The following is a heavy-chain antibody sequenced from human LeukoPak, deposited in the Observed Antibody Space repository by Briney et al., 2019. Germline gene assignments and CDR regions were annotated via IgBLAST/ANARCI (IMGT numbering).Heavy chain of an antibody. D-gene: IGHD3-16*01. CDR1: GFTFSSYA. V-gene: IGHV3-20*01. CDR3: ARDQGEAALDY. CDR2: INWNGGST. Sequence: GGSLRLSCAASGFTFSSYAMSWVRQAPGKGLEWVSGINWNGGSTGYADSVKGRFTISRDNAKNSLYLQMNSLRAEDTALYHCARDQGEAALDYWGQGTLVTVSS. J-gene: IGHJ4*02.